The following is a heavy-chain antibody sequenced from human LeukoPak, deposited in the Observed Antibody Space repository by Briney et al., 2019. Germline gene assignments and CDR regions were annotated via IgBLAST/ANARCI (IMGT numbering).Heavy chain of an antibody. CDR1: GYTFTSYD. J-gene: IGHJ4*02. CDR2: IIPIFGTA. D-gene: IGHD3-22*01. V-gene: IGHV1-69*13. CDR3: ARGPRSGYGTLVF. Sequence: SVKVSCKASGYTFTSYDINWVRQAPGQGLEWMGGIIPIFGTANYAQKFQGRVTITADESTSTAYMELSSLRSEDTAVYYCARGPRSGYGTLVFWGQGTLVTVSS.